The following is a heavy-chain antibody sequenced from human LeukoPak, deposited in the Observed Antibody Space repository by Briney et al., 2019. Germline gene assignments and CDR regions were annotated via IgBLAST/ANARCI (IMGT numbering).Heavy chain of an antibody. CDR3: AHSIGGRWLQLPYFDY. CDR1: GFSLSTSGVG. Sequence: SGPTLVNPTQTLTLTCTFSGFSLSTSGVGVGWIRQPPGKALEWLALIYWNDDKRYSPSLKSRLTITKDTSKNQVVLTMTNMDPVDTATYYCAHSIGGRWLQLPYFDYWGQGTLVTVSS. D-gene: IGHD5-24*01. V-gene: IGHV2-5*01. CDR2: IYWNDDK. J-gene: IGHJ4*02.